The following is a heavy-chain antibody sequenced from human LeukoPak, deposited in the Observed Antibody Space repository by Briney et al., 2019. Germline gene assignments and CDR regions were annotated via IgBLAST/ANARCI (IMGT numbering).Heavy chain of an antibody. Sequence: ASVKVSCKASGYTFTSYAMHWVRQAPGQRLEWMGWINAGNGNTKYSQKFQGRVTITRDTSASTAYMELSSLRSEDTAVYYCARRGPLGCSGGSCYGMDVWGQGTTVTVSS. J-gene: IGHJ6*02. V-gene: IGHV1-3*01. CDR2: INAGNGNT. CDR3: ARRGPLGCSGGSCYGMDV. D-gene: IGHD2-15*01. CDR1: GYTFTSYA.